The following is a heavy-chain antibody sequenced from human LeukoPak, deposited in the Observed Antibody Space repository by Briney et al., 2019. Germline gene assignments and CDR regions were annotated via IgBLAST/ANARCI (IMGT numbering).Heavy chain of an antibody. CDR3: ARDNSGSYREFDY. Sequence: PSETLSLTCTVSGGSISSYYWSWIRQPAGKGLEWIGRIYTSGSTNYNASLKSRVSMSVDTPKNRFSLKLSSVTAAGTGVFYCARDNSGSYREFDYWGQGTLVTVSS. CDR2: IYTSGST. D-gene: IGHD1-26*01. CDR1: GGSISSYY. V-gene: IGHV4-4*07. J-gene: IGHJ4*02.